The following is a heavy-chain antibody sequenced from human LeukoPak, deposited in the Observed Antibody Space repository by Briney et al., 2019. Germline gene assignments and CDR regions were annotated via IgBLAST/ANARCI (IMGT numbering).Heavy chain of an antibody. CDR1: GYTFADYF. V-gene: IGHV1-2*06. D-gene: IGHD1-26*01. CDR2: INANSGGT. J-gene: IGHJ4*02. CDR3: ARDVSSTPNWEFNY. Sequence: GASVKVSCKTSGYTFADYFIHWVRQAPGQGLEYMGRINANSGGTEYQQKFQGRDTMTRDMSISTAYVEINWLISDDTAIYYCARDVSSTPNWEFNYWGQGTTVTVSS.